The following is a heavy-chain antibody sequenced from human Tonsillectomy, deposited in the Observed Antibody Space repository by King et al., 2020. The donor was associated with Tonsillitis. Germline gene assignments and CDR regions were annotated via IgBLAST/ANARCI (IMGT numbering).Heavy chain of an antibody. Sequence: VQLVESGGGLVQPGGSLRLSCTASGFTFSDHDKDWVRQAPGKGLEWVGRSRSKNKGYTTEYAASVKGRFTISRDASMNSLYLQLNSLKTEDTAVYYCAIFRRTWGYWGQGTLVTVSS. CDR3: AIFRRTWGY. CDR1: GFTFSDHD. D-gene: IGHD3-16*01. J-gene: IGHJ4*02. CDR2: SRSKNKGYTT. V-gene: IGHV3-72*01.